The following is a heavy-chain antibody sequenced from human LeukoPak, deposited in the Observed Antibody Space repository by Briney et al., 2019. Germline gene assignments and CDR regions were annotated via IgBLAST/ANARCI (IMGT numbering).Heavy chain of an antibody. CDR2: INPNGGST. CDR1: GYTFTSYY. D-gene: IGHD6-13*01. Sequence: GASVKVSCKASGYTFTSYYMHWVRQAPGQGLEWMGIINPNGGSTSYAQKFQGRVTMTRDTSTSTVYMELSSLRSEDTAVYYCARADTPAAAGTNWGQGTLVTVSS. V-gene: IGHV1-46*01. CDR3: ARADTPAAAGTN. J-gene: IGHJ4*02.